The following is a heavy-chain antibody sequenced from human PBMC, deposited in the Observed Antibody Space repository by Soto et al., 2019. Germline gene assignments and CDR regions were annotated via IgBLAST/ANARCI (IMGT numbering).Heavy chain of an antibody. D-gene: IGHD3-16*01. CDR3: GRDVIGHDNYETIGYYFDH. CDR1: GYTFTKFH. J-gene: IGHJ4*02. CDR2: IDPSGGVT. Sequence: ASVKVSCKASGYTFTKFHIHWVRQAPGQGLEWMGMIDPSGGVTRDAQRFQGRITMTSGTSTSSVYMELRGLTSEDTAVYYCGRDVIGHDNYETIGYYFDHGGPETLSPVP. V-gene: IGHV1-46*01.